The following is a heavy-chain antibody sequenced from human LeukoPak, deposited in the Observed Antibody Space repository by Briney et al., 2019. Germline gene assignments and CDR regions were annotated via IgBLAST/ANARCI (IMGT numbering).Heavy chain of an antibody. CDR3: ASRDRTVTTDFDY. Sequence: ASVKVSCKASGYTFTGYYMHLVRQAPGQGLEWMGGINPNSGGTNYAQKFQGRVTMTRDTSISTAYMELSRLRSDDTAVYYCASRDRTVTTDFDYWGQGTLVTVSS. D-gene: IGHD4-17*01. J-gene: IGHJ4*02. V-gene: IGHV1-2*02. CDR2: INPNSGGT. CDR1: GYTFTGYY.